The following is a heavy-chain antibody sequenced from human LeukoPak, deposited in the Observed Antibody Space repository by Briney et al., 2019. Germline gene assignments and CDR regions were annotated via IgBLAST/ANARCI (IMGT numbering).Heavy chain of an antibody. V-gene: IGHV3-33*06. Sequence: GGSLRLSCAASGFTFSSYGMHWVRQAPGKGLEWVAVIWYDGSNKYYADSVKGRFTIARDNSKNTLYLQMNSLRAEDPAVYYCAKEKLPFVPMIVVDPPEAAWFDPWGQGTLVTVSS. CDR2: IWYDGSNK. J-gene: IGHJ5*02. CDR3: AKEKLPFVPMIVVDPPEAAWFDP. D-gene: IGHD3-22*01. CDR1: GFTFSSYG.